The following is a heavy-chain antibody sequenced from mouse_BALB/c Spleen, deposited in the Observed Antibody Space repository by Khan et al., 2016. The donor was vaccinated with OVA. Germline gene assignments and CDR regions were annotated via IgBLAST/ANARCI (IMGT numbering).Heavy chain of an antibody. CDR2: ISSGSTYT. V-gene: IGHV5-6-4*01. J-gene: IGHJ1*01. D-gene: IGHD2-1*01. CDR1: GFSFSSYT. Sequence: EVELVESGGGLVKPGGSLKLSCAASGFSFSSYTMSWVRQTPEKRLEWVATISSGSTYTYSPDSVKGRFTISRDNAKNTLYLQMSSLKSEDTAMYFCTRDGNYAHWYFDVWGAGTTVTVSS. CDR3: TRDGNYAHWYFDV.